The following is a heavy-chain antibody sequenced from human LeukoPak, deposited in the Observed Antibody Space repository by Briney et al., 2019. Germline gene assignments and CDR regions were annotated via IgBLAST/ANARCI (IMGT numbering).Heavy chain of an antibody. D-gene: IGHD4-17*01. CDR3: AKDNYGGIFAS. J-gene: IGHJ4*02. V-gene: IGHV3-23*01. CDR1: GFTFSAYG. CDR2: ISDTVRDT. Sequence: GGSLRLSCAASGFTFSAYGMSWVRQAPGKGLEWVSHISDTVRDTWYANSVKGRFIISRDNSRDTVYLQMGSLRPEDTALYFCAKDNYGGIFASWGQGTLVTVSS.